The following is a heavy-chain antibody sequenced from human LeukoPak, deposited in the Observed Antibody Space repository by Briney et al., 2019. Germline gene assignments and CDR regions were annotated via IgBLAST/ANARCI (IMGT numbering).Heavy chain of an antibody. CDR3: ARPSKIGYNYYFDY. CDR2: ISGNGGST. V-gene: IGHV3-64*01. Sequence: GSLRLSCSGSGFNLHTYAMHLVPPAPREGPGYVSTISGNGGSTFYANSVKGRFTISRDNSKNTLFLQMGSLRDDDMAVYYCARPSKIGYNYYFDYWGQGTLVTVSS. J-gene: IGHJ4*02. CDR1: GFNLHTYA. D-gene: IGHD5-24*01.